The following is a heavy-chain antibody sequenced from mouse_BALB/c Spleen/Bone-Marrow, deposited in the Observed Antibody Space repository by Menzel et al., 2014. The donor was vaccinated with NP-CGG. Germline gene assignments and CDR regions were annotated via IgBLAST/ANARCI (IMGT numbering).Heavy chain of an antibody. V-gene: IGHV2-6-7*01. D-gene: IGHD2-4*01. CDR3: ARALYDYDDLYCAMDY. Sequence: VKLVESGPGLVAPSQSLSITCTVSGFSLTGYGVNWVRQPPGKGLEWLGMIWGDGSTDYNSALKSRLSISKDNSKSQVFLKMTSLQTDDTARYYCARALYDYDDLYCAMDYWGQGTSVTVSS. CDR1: GFSLTGYG. CDR2: IWGDGST. J-gene: IGHJ4*01.